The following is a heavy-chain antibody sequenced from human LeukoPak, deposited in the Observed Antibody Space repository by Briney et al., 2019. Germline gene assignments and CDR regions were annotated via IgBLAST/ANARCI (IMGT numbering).Heavy chain of an antibody. D-gene: IGHD2-21*02. Sequence: GGSLRLSCAASGFTFSSYAMSWVRQAPGKGLEWVSAISGSGGSTYYTDSVKGRFTISRDNSKNTLYLHLNSLRAEDTAVYYCAKGKGPTANWYFDVWGRGTLVTVSS. V-gene: IGHV3-23*01. CDR3: AKGKGPTANWYFDV. J-gene: IGHJ2*01. CDR1: GFTFSSYA. CDR2: ISGSGGST.